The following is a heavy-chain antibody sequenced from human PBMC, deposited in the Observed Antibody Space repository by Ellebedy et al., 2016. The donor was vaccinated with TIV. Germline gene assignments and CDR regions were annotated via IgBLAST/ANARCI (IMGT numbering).Heavy chain of an antibody. CDR3: ARAFDYSGSRYHYFDS. CDR2: IIPIYGTT. V-gene: IGHV1-69*13. CDR1: GGTFNSYA. Sequence: AASVKVSCKASGGTFNSYAISWVRQAPGQGLEWMGGIIPIYGTTNYAQKFQGRVTVTADESTSTVYMDLSSLRSEDTAMYFCARAFDYSGSRYHYFDSWGQGSLVTVSS. D-gene: IGHD6-13*01. J-gene: IGHJ4*02.